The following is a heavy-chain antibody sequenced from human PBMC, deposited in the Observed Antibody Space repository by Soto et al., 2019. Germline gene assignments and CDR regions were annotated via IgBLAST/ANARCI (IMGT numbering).Heavy chain of an antibody. D-gene: IGHD3-16*01. CDR1: GFTVITKY. CDR2: IYSGGST. J-gene: IGHJ4*02. V-gene: IGHV3-66*01. CDR3: ARDTWAADY. Sequence: GGSLRLSCAASGFTVITKYMSWVLQAPGKGLEWVSVIYSGGSTFYADSVRGRLTISRDNSKNTVNLQMNSLRAEDTAVYNCARDTWAADYWGEGTLVTVT.